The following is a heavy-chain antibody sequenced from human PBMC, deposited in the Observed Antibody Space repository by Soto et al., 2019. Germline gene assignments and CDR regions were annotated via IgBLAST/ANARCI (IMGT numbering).Heavy chain of an antibody. J-gene: IGHJ4*02. CDR2: IFYSGSTTY. V-gene: IGHV4-59*11. CDR1: GGSISGHY. D-gene: IGHD6-19*01. Sequence: PSETLSLTCTVSGGSISGHYWIWIRQPPGEGMEWIGYIFYSGSTTYNNNPSLKSRVTISVDTSKNQFSLRLSSVTAADTAVYYCARVGSSGWSPDYWGQGTLVTGSS. CDR3: ARVGSSGWSPDY.